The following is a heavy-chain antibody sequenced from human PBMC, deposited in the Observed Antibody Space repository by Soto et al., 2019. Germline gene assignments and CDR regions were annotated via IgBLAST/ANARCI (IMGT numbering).Heavy chain of an antibody. D-gene: IGHD2-2*01. J-gene: IGHJ3*02. Sequence: GASVKVSCKSSCYTFTSYGISLLRQSPGQWLEWMGWISAYNGNTNYAQKLQGRVTMTTDTSTSTAYMELRSLRSDDTAVYYCARDRCSSTSCYRPRAFDIWGQGTMVTVSS. CDR2: ISAYNGNT. V-gene: IGHV1-18*01. CDR3: ARDRCSSTSCYRPRAFDI. CDR1: CYTFTSYG.